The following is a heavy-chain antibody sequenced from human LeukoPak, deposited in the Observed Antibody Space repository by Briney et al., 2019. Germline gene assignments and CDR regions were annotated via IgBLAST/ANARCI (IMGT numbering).Heavy chain of an antibody. D-gene: IGHD6-13*01. CDR1: GYTFTSYA. CDR2: INTNTGNP. Sequence: ASVKVSCKASGYTFTSYAMNCVRHAPGQGLEWMGWINTNTGNPTYAQGFTGRFVFSLDTSVSTAYLQISSLKAEDTAVYYCARGIIAAAGTYHYFDYWGQGTLVTVSS. V-gene: IGHV7-4-1*02. J-gene: IGHJ4*02. CDR3: ARGIIAAAGTYHYFDY.